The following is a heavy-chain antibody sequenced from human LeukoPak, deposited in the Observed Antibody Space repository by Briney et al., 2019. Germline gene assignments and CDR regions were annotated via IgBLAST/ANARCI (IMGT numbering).Heavy chain of an antibody. CDR3: ARDGGSYYFDY. CDR1: GGSISSSSYY. V-gene: IGHV4-39*07. D-gene: IGHD1-26*01. Sequence: SETLSLTCTVSGGSISSSSYYWGWIRQPPGKGLEWMGSFHYSGSTYYNPSLNRRVTISVDTSKNQFSLKLSSVTAADTAVYYCARDGGSYYFDYWGQGTLVTVSS. CDR2: FHYSGST. J-gene: IGHJ4*02.